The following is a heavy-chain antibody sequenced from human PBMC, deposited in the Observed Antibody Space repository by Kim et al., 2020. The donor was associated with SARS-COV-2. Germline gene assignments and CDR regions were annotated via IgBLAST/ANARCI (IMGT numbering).Heavy chain of an antibody. D-gene: IGHD3-10*01. CDR3: AKDLGYGSGSVYGMDV. V-gene: IGHV3-9*01. J-gene: IGHJ6*02. Sequence: SVKGRFTISRDNAKNSLYLQMNSLRAEDTALYYCAKDLGYGSGSVYGMDVWGQGTTVTVSS.